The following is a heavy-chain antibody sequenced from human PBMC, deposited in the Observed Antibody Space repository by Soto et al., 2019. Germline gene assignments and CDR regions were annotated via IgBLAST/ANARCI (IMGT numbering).Heavy chain of an antibody. J-gene: IGHJ1*01. V-gene: IGHV1-18*01. Sequence: ASVKVSCKASGYTFTSYGISWVRQAPGQGLEWMGWISAYNGNTNYAQKLQGRVTMTTDTSTSTAYLELRSLRSADTAVYYCARDPPRASSRWYGYFQHWGRGTLFTVTS. D-gene: IGHD6-19*01. CDR3: ARDPPRASSRWYGYFQH. CDR1: GYTFTSYG. CDR2: ISAYNGNT.